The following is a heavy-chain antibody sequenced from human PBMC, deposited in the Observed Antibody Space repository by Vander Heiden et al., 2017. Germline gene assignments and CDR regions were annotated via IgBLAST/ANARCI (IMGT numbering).Heavy chain of an antibody. CDR3: ARDRGVTVSGLFDF. D-gene: IGHD6-19*01. J-gene: IGHJ4*02. CDR2: INWNGFST. CDR1: GFTFDEYG. V-gene: IGHV3-20*01. Sequence: EVQLVESGGGVIRPGGSLRLSCAGPGFTFDEYGMNWVRQAPGKGLEWVGGINWNGFSTLYADSVKGRFTITRDNAKNSLYLEMDSLRAEDTAFYHCARDRGVTVSGLFDFWGQGTPVTVSS.